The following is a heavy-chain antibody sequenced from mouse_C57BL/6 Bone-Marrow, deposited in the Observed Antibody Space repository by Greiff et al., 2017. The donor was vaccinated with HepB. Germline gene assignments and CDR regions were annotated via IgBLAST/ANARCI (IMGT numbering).Heavy chain of an antibody. CDR3: ARHHGKADYWYFDV. CDR1: EYEFPSHD. CDR2: INSDGGST. V-gene: IGHV5-2*01. Sequence: EVKVVESGGGLVQPGESLKLSCESNEYEFPSHDMSWVRKTPEKRLELVAAINSDGGSTYYPDTMERRFIISRDNTKKTLYLQMSSLRAEDTALYYCARHHGKADYWYFDVWGTGTTVTVSS. J-gene: IGHJ1*03. D-gene: IGHD2-1*01.